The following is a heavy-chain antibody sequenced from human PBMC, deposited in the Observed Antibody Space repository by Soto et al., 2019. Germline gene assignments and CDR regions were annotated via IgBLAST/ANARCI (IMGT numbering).Heavy chain of an antibody. V-gene: IGHV3-23*01. D-gene: IGHD3-3*01. CDR3: AKDESRSIFGVVIHPDY. Sequence: GGSLRLSCAASGFTFSSYAMSWVRQAPGKGLEWVSAISGSGGSTYYADSVKGRFTISRDNSKNTLYLQMNSLRAEDTAVYYCAKDESRSIFGVVIHPDYWGQGTLVTVSS. CDR2: ISGSGGST. CDR1: GFTFSSYA. J-gene: IGHJ4*02.